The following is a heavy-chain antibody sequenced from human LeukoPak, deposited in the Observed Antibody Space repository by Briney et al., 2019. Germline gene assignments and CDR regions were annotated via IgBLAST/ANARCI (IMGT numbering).Heavy chain of an antibody. Sequence: GRSLRLSCAASGFTFSSYGMHWVRQTPGKGLEWVAVISYDGSNKYYADSVKGRFTISRDNSKNTLYLQMNSLRAEDTAVYYCITGGSGWYYHFDYWGQGTLVTVSS. D-gene: IGHD6-19*01. CDR2: ISYDGSNK. V-gene: IGHV3-30*03. CDR3: ITGGSGWYYHFDY. J-gene: IGHJ4*02. CDR1: GFTFSSYG.